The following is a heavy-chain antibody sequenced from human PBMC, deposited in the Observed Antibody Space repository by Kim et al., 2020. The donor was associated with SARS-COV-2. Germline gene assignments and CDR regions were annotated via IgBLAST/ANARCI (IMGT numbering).Heavy chain of an antibody. V-gene: IGHV4-31*02. Sequence: SGRTYYNPSLKSRVTIAVDTSKNQFSLKRSPVTAADTAVYYCAREPLDYWGQGTLVTVSS. J-gene: IGHJ4*02. CDR3: AREPLDY. CDR2: SGRT.